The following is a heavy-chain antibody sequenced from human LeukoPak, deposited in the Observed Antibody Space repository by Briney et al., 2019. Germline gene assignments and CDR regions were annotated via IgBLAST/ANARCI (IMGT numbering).Heavy chain of an antibody. J-gene: IGHJ4*02. CDR2: ISYDGSNK. D-gene: IGHD3-10*01. CDR1: GFTFSSYA. CDR3: ARDELLGVFDY. V-gene: IGHV3-30*04. Sequence: GGSLRLSCAASGFTFSSYAMHWVRQAPGKGLEWVAVISYDGSNKYYADSVKGRFTISRDNSKNTLYLQMNSLRAEDTAVYYCARDELLGVFDYWGQGTLVTVSS.